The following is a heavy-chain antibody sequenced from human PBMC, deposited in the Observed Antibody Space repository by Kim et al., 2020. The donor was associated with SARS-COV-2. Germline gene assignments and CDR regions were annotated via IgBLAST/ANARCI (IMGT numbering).Heavy chain of an antibody. Sequence: EDPGKGRFPISRDNSKNTLCLQMNSLRAEDTAVYYCAKDVSSGYYTIFDYWGQGTLVTVSS. D-gene: IGHD3-22*01. CDR3: AKDVSSGYYTIFDY. J-gene: IGHJ4*02. V-gene: IGHV3-23*01.